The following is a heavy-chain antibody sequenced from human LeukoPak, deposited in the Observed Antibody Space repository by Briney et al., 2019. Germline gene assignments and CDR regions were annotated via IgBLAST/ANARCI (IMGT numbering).Heavy chain of an antibody. V-gene: IGHV1-2*06. Sequence: ASVKVSCTASGYTFTGYYMHWVRQAPGQGLEWMGRINPNSGGTNYAQKFQGRVTMTRDTSISTAYMELSRLRSDDTAVYYCARDYYDSSGYYMDVWGQGTTVTVSS. CDR3: ARDYYDSSGYYMDV. CDR1: GYTFTGYY. D-gene: IGHD3-22*01. CDR2: INPNSGGT. J-gene: IGHJ6*02.